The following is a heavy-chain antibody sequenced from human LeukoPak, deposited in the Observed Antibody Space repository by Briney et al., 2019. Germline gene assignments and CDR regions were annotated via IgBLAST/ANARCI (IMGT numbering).Heavy chain of an antibody. CDR1: GDSISSYY. D-gene: IGHD5-18*01. CDR3: ARWKQLRGYSYGYFDY. J-gene: IGHJ4*02. V-gene: IGHV4-59*01. CDR2: IYYSGST. Sequence: SETLSLTCTVSGDSISSYYWSWLRQPPGKGPEWVGYIYYSGSTNYNPSLKSRVTISVDTSKNQFSLKLSSVTAADTAVYYCARWKQLRGYSYGYFDYWGQGTLVTVSS.